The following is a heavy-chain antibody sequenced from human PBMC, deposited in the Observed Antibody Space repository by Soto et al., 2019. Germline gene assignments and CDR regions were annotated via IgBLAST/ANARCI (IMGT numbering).Heavy chain of an antibody. CDR2: ISHSGST. Sequence: QLQLQESGSGLVKPSQTLSLTCAVSGGSISSGLYSWSWLWQPPGKGLEWIGYISHSGSTYFNPSLKSRVTISVDRSKNQFSLKLSSVTAADTAVYYCARGGLLPDYWGQGTLVTVSS. CDR3: ARGGLLPDY. D-gene: IGHD6-19*01. V-gene: IGHV4-30-2*01. J-gene: IGHJ4*02. CDR1: GGSISSGLYS.